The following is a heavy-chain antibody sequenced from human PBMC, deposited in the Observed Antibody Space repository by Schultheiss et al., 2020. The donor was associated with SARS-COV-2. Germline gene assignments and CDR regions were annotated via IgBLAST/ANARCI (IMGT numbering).Heavy chain of an antibody. CDR2: ISYDGTKK. J-gene: IGHJ3*02. Sequence: GGSLRLSCAASGFTFSNYAMHWVRQAPGKGLDWVAVISYDGTKKYYADSVKGRFTISRDNSRNTLYLQMNSLRAEDTAVYYCARSDYGDYPVPNHAFDIWGQGTMVTVSS. CDR1: GFTFSNYA. V-gene: IGHV3-30*07. D-gene: IGHD4-17*01. CDR3: ARSDYGDYPVPNHAFDI.